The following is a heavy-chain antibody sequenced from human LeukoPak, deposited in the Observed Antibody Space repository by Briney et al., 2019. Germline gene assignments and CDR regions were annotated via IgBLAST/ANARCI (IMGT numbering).Heavy chain of an antibody. V-gene: IGHV3-30*18. J-gene: IGHJ4*02. Sequence: GGSLRLSCAASGFTCSSYGMHWVRQAPGKGLEWVAVISYDGSNKYYADSVKGRFTISRDNSKNTLYLQMNSLRAEDTAVYYCAKDPTVDTAMVWGQGTLVTVSS. CDR2: ISYDGSNK. CDR1: GFTCSSYG. D-gene: IGHD5-18*01. CDR3: AKDPTVDTAMV.